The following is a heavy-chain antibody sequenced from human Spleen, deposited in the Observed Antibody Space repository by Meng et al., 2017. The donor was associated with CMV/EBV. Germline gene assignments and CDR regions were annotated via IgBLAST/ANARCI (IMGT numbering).Heavy chain of an antibody. Sequence: GSLRLSCTVSGGSISSNFYYWGWIRQPPGKGLEWIGNIFYSGTAYYNPSLSSRVTVSVDTSKNQFSLKVTSVTAADTAVYYCAQDGSYYGALLENWGQGTLVTVSS. V-gene: IGHV4-39*07. CDR3: AQDGSYYGALLEN. CDR1: GGSISSNFYY. D-gene: IGHD1-26*01. CDR2: IFYSGTA. J-gene: IGHJ4*02.